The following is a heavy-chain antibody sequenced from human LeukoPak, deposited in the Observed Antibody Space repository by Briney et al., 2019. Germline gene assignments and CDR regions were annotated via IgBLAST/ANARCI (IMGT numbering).Heavy chain of an antibody. CDR3: ARDPRNDSWNYVLFDP. V-gene: IGHV4-39*07. CDR1: GGSISSSSYY. CDR2: IYYSGST. J-gene: IGHJ5*02. Sequence: SETLSLTCTVSGGSISSSSYYWGWIRQPPGKGREWIGSIYYSGSTYYNPSLKSRGTISVDTSKHQFSLKLSSVTAADTAVYYCARDPRNDSWNYVLFDPWGQGTLVTVSS. D-gene: IGHD1-7*01.